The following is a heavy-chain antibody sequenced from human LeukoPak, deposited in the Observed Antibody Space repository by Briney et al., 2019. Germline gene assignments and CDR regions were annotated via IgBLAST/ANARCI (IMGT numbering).Heavy chain of an antibody. CDR2: ISGSGGST. Sequence: GGSLRLSCAASGFTFSSYAMSWVRQAPGKGLEWVSGISGSGGSTYYADSVRGRFTISRDNSKNTLYLQMNSLRAEDTAVYYCAKGLSSGYSFDYWGQGTLVTVSS. CDR3: AKGLSSGYSFDY. D-gene: IGHD3-22*01. CDR1: GFTFSSYA. V-gene: IGHV3-23*01. J-gene: IGHJ4*02.